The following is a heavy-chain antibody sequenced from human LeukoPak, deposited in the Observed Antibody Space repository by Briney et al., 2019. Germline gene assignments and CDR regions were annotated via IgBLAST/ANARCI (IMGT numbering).Heavy chain of an antibody. J-gene: IGHJ4*01. Sequence: PGGSLRLSCAASGFTFSNYAMTWVRQAPGKGLEWVSAIGGGHTFYADSVTGRFTISIDNPKNTLYLQMNSLRAEDTAVYYCVKRIDGSGSYYIDYWGHGILVTVSA. CDR3: VKRIDGSGSYYIDY. D-gene: IGHD3-10*01. V-gene: IGHV3-23*01. CDR1: GFTFSNYA. CDR2: IGGGHT.